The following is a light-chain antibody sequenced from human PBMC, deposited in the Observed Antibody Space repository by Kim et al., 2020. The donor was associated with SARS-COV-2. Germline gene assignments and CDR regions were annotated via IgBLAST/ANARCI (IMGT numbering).Light chain of an antibody. CDR2: RNN. Sequence: QAGLTQPPSVSKGLRQTATLTCTGNSNNVGNQGAAWLQQHQGHPPKLLSYRNNNRPSGVSERLSASRSGNTASLTITGLQPEDEADYYCSTWDSSLNEWVFVGGTQLTVL. CDR1: SNNVGNQG. V-gene: IGLV10-54*01. CDR3: STWDSSLNEWV. J-gene: IGLJ3*02.